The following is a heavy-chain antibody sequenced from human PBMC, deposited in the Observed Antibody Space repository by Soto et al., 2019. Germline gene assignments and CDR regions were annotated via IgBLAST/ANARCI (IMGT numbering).Heavy chain of an antibody. D-gene: IGHD3-10*01. CDR2: IYPGDSDT. CDR3: ARQDGFGLYYFDF. Sequence: PGESLKISCQGSGYSFAAYWIAWVRQMPGKGLEWMGIIYPGDSDTRYSPSFQGQVTISADKSISTAYLQWSSLKASDTAMYYCARQDGFGLYYFDFWGQGSLVTVSS. V-gene: IGHV5-51*01. CDR1: GYSFAAYW. J-gene: IGHJ4*02.